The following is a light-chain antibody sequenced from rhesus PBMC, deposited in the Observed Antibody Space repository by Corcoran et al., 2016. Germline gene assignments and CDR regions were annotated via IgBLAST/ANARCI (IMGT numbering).Light chain of an antibody. CDR1: QGIITY. V-gene: IGKV1-43*02. J-gene: IGKJ2*01. CDR2: GAS. Sequence: DIQMTQSPSSLSASVGDRVTITCRASQGIITYLNWYQQKPGKAPKRLIYGASSLESGVPSRFSGSGSGTDFTLTISSLQPEDFATYYCLQYNSDPYSFGQGTKVEIK. CDR3: LQYNSDPYS.